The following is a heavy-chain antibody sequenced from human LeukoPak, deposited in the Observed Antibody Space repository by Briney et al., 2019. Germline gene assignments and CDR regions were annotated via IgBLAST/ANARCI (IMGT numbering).Heavy chain of an antibody. CDR1: GYSFTTYW. D-gene: IGHD2-2*01. V-gene: IGHV5-51*01. J-gene: IGHJ5*02. CDR2: IYPGDSDT. Sequence: ESLKISCKGSGYSFTTYWIGWVRQMPGKGLEWMGIIYPGDSDTRYSPSFQGQVTISADKSISTAYLQWSSLKASDTAMYYCARVPGTVRASRFSSHNWFDPWGQGTLVTVSS. CDR3: ARVPGTVRASRFSSHNWFDP.